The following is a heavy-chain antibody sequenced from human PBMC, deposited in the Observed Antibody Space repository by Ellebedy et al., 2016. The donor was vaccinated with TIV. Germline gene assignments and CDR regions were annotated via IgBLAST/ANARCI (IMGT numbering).Heavy chain of an antibody. J-gene: IGHJ4*02. Sequence: ASVKVSCKTSGLTFSSYGISWVRQAPGEGLEWMGGIIGMFGTANYAQKFQGRVTITADESTSTAYMELSSLRSEDAAVYYCATYGSGTYAFFDHWGQGTLVTVSS. V-gene: IGHV1-69*13. CDR3: ATYGSGTYAFFDH. CDR1: GLTFSSYG. D-gene: IGHD3-10*01. CDR2: IIGMFGTA.